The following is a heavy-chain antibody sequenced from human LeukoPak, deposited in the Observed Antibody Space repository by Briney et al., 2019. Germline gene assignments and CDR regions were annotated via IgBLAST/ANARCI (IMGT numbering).Heavy chain of an antibody. CDR2: ISAYNGNT. V-gene: IGHV1-18*01. CDR3: ARDGGILSSSWSLSY. D-gene: IGHD6-13*01. CDR1: GYTFTSYG. J-gene: IGHJ4*02. Sequence: GASVKVSCKASGYTFTSYGISWVRQAPGQGLEWMGWISAYNGNTNYAQKLQGRVTMTTDTSTSTAYMELRSLRSDDTAVYYCARDGGILSSSWSLSYWGQGTLVTVSS.